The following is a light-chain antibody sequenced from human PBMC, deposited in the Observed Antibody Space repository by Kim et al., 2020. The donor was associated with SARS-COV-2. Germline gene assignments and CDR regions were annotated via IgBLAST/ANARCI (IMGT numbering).Light chain of an antibody. CDR3: SSYTSSYTFV. Sequence: GQSITISCTGTSSDVGGYNFVSWYQQQPGKAPKFLIYDVTERPSGVSNRFSGSKSGNTASLTIFGLQPEDEADYYCSSYTSSYTFVFGTGTKVTVL. CDR1: SSDVGGYNF. CDR2: DVT. V-gene: IGLV2-14*04. J-gene: IGLJ1*01.